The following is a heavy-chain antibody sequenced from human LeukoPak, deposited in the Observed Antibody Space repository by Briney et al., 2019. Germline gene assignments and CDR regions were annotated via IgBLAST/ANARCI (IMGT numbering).Heavy chain of an antibody. D-gene: IGHD6-13*01. CDR2: ISGSGGST. V-gene: IGHV3-23*01. Sequence: GGSLRLSCAASGFTFTSYAMSWVRQAPGKGLEWVSVISGSGGSTYYADSVKGRLTISRDNSKNTLYLQKNSLRAEDTAVYYCARMGIAGTYDAFDIRGQGTMVTVSS. CDR1: GFTFTSYA. J-gene: IGHJ3*02. CDR3: ARMGIAGTYDAFDI.